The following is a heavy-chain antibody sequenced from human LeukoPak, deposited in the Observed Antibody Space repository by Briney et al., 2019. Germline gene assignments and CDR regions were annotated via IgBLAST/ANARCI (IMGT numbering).Heavy chain of an antibody. D-gene: IGHD3-9*01. Sequence: GASVKVSCKASGYTFTGYYTHWVRQAPGQGLEWMGWINPNSGGTNYAQKFQARVTMTRDTSISTAYMELSRLRSDDTAVYYCARDNELRYFDWSPRYYYYYYMDVWGKGTTVTVSS. J-gene: IGHJ6*03. CDR1: GYTFTGYY. CDR3: ARDNELRYFDWSPRYYYYYYMDV. CDR2: INPNSGGT. V-gene: IGHV1-2*02.